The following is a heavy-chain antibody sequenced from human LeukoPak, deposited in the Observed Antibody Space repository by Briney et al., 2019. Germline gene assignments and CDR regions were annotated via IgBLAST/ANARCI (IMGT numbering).Heavy chain of an antibody. CDR2: MQSTGNS. V-gene: IGHV4-59*01. Sequence: PSETVSLTCSVSGDSISTYRWNWIRKPPGRGLEWIGYMQSTGNSNYNPSLRSRVTMFVDTSENQVALILRSVTAADTAVYFCARDKQHSYGRYFDHWGQGALVTVSS. D-gene: IGHD5-18*01. J-gene: IGHJ4*02. CDR1: GDSISTYR. CDR3: ARDKQHSYGRYFDH.